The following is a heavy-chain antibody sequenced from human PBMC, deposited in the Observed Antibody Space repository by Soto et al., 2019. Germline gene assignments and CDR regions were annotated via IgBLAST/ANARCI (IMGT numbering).Heavy chain of an antibody. D-gene: IGHD2-15*01. CDR1: GYSLTCYD. V-gene: IGHV1-8*01. J-gene: IGHJ4*02. CDR3: VKGGLYSITGNY. Sequence: ASVKVSCKASGYSLTCYDINWVRQASGQGLEWMGWMNPNTGSAGSAQKFQGRLTITRDTSINTAFMELSSLTSEDTAVYYCVKGGLYSITGNYWGQGTLVTVSS. CDR2: MNPNTGSA.